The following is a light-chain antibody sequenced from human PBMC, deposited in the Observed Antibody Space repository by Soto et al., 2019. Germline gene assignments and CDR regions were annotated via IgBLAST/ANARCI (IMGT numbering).Light chain of an antibody. CDR1: RTVSNR. Sequence: EILMTQSPDTLSVSPGERVTLSCRASRTVSNRLAWYQHKPGQAPRLLISGASTGATGIPPRFRGSGSGTEFTLTVDTLQSEDIAIYYCQQYYSTPWTFGQGTKVEIK. CDR2: GAS. J-gene: IGKJ1*01. CDR3: QQYYSTPWT. V-gene: IGKV3-15*01.